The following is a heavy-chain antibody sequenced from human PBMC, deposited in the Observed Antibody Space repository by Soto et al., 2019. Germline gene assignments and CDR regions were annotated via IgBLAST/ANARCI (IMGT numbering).Heavy chain of an antibody. Sequence: QVQLVQSGAEVKKPGASVKVSCKASGYTFTSYAMHWVRQAPGQRLEWMGWINAGNGNTKYSQKFQGRVTITRDTSASAAYMELRSLRSEDAAVYYCARGSRGAGVVGRADMRLLIDGWFDPWGQGTLVTVSS. V-gene: IGHV1-3*01. CDR3: ARGSRGAGVVGRADMRLLIDGWFDP. CDR2: INAGNGNT. D-gene: IGHD2-2*01. J-gene: IGHJ5*01. CDR1: GYTFTSYA.